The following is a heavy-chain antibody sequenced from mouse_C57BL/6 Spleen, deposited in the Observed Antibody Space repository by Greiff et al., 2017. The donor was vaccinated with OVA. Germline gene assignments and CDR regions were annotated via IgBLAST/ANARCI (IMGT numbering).Heavy chain of an antibody. D-gene: IGHD3-2*02. V-gene: IGHV2-6-1*01. CDR1: GFSLTSYG. CDR3: ARQLRLRYYAMDY. J-gene: IGHJ4*01. Sequence: QVQLKESGPGLVAPSQRLSITCTVSGFSLTSYGVHWVRQPPGKGLEWLVVIWSDGSTTYNSALKSRLSISKDNSKSQVFLKMNSLQTDDTAMYYCARQLRLRYYAMDYWGQGTSVTVSS. CDR2: IWSDGST.